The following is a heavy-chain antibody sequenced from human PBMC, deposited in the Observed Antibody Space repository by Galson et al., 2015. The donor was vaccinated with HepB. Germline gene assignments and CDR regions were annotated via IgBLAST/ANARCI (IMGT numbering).Heavy chain of an antibody. CDR1: GGSISSSSYY. J-gene: IGHJ3*02. CDR3: ARPTSRLGDLSLERQDAFDI. Sequence: SETLSLTCTVSGGSISSSSYYWGWVRQPPGKGLEWIGSIYYSGSTYYNPSLKSRVTISVDTSKNQFSLKLSSVTAADTAVYYCARPTSRLGDLSLERQDAFDIWGQGTMVTVSS. V-gene: IGHV4-39*01. D-gene: IGHD3-16*02. CDR2: IYYSGST.